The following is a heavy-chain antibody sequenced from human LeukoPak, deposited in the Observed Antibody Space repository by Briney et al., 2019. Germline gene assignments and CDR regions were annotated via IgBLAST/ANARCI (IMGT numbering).Heavy chain of an antibody. Sequence: PGGSLRLSCAASGFTFSDYAMTWVRQDPGKGLEWISTISGSGGSTYYADSVKGRFTISRDNSKNTLYLQMNSLRAEDTAVYYCASIVGAPRAFDIWGQGTMVTVSS. CDR1: GFTFSDYA. CDR3: ASIVGAPRAFDI. D-gene: IGHD1-26*01. CDR2: ISGSGGST. J-gene: IGHJ3*02. V-gene: IGHV3-23*01.